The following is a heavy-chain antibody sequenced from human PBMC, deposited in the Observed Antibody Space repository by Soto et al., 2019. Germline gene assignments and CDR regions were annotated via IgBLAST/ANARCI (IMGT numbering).Heavy chain of an antibody. CDR2: ISYDGGKK. V-gene: IGHV3-30-3*01. CDR3: ARDPSPGDYYFYGMDV. J-gene: IGHJ6*02. Sequence: QVQLMESGGGVVQPGRSLTLSCAASGFTFRSYSIHWVRQALGKGLEWVAVISYDGGKKYYADSVKGRFTISRDNSRNTMYLQMNSLRGEDTAVYYCARDPSPGDYYFYGMDVWGQGTTVTVSS. D-gene: IGHD7-27*01. CDR1: GFTFRSYS.